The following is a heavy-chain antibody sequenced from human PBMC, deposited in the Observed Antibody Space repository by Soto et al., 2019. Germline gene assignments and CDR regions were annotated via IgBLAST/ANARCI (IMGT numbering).Heavy chain of an antibody. Sequence: GGSLRLSCAASGFTVSSNYMSWVRQAPGKGLEWVSVIYSGGSTYYADSVKGRFTISRDNSKNTLYLQMNSLRAEDTAVYYCARDRDLYFVSGSYYKGRYYSYSYMDVWGKGTTVTVSS. CDR3: ARDRDLYFVSGSYYKGRYYSYSYMDV. D-gene: IGHD3-10*01. V-gene: IGHV3-66*01. CDR1: GFTVSSNY. J-gene: IGHJ6*03. CDR2: IYSGGST.